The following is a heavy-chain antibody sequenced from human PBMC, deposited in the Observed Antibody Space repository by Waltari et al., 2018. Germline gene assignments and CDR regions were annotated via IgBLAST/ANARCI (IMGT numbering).Heavy chain of an antibody. CDR2: ISYDGSNK. D-gene: IGHD2-8*01. Sequence: HVQLVESGGGVVQPGRSLSLSCAASGFTFRSYAMHWVRQAPGKGLEWVAVISYDGSNKYYADSVKGRFTISRDNSKNTLYLQMNSLRAEDTAVYYCARVDGQIRYYFDYWGQGTLVTVSS. J-gene: IGHJ4*02. V-gene: IGHV3-30-3*01. CDR3: ARVDGQIRYYFDY. CDR1: GFTFRSYA.